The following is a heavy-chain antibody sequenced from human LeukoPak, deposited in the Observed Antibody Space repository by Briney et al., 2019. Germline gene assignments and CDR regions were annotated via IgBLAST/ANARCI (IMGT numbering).Heavy chain of an antibody. D-gene: IGHD3-22*01. Sequence: SVKVSCKASGGTFSSYAISWVRQAPGQGLEWMGRIIPIFGTANYAQKFQGRVTVTTDESTSTAYMELSSLRSEDTAVYYCANAGKYYYDSSGPWGQGTLVTVSS. J-gene: IGHJ5*02. V-gene: IGHV1-69*05. CDR1: GGTFSSYA. CDR3: ANAGKYYYDSSGP. CDR2: IIPIFGTA.